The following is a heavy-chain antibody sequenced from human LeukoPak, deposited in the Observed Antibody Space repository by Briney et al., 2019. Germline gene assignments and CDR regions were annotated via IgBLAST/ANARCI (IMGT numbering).Heavy chain of an antibody. CDR2: IYYSGST. V-gene: IGHV4-39*07. CDR1: GGSISTNNHY. Sequence: SETLSLTCTVSGGSISTNNHYWGWIRQPPGKGLEWIGNIYYSGSTDYNPSLKSRVTISVDRSKNQFSLKLSSVTAADTAVYYCARGGGYSGYDTETFDYWGQGTLVTVSS. J-gene: IGHJ4*02. D-gene: IGHD5-12*01. CDR3: ARGGGYSGYDTETFDY.